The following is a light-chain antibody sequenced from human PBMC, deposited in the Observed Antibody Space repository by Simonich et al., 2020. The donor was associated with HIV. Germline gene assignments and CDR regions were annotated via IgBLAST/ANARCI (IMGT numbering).Light chain of an antibody. V-gene: IGKV4-1*01. CDR3: QQYYSTPPT. CDR1: QSVLYSSNNMNY. Sequence: DIVMTQSPDSLSVSLGERATINCKSSQSVLYSSNNMNYLAWYQQKPGHPPNLLISWASTRESGVPDRFSASGSGTDFTLTISSLQAEDVAIYYCQQYYSTPPTFGQGTKVEIK. CDR2: WAS. J-gene: IGKJ1*01.